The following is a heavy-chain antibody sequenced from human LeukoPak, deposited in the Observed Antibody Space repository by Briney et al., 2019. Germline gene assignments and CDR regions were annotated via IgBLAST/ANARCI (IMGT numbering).Heavy chain of an antibody. V-gene: IGHV4-4*07. D-gene: IGHD3-22*01. Sequence: SETLSLTCTVSGGSISSYYWSWIRQPAGKGLEWIGRIYTSGSTNYNPSLKSRVTMSVDTSKNQFSLKPSSVTAADTAVYYCARDRYYYDSSGSIADVWGKGTTVTISS. J-gene: IGHJ6*04. CDR2: IYTSGST. CDR3: ARDRYYYDSSGSIADV. CDR1: GGSISSYY.